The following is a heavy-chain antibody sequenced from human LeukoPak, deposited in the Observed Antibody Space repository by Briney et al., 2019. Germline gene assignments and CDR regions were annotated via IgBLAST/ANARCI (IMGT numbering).Heavy chain of an antibody. D-gene: IGHD3-3*01. CDR3: ARTYYDFWSGYPRKYYYYYYMDV. CDR1: GFTFSSYS. CDR2: ISSSSSTI. J-gene: IGHJ6*03. Sequence: GGSLRLSCAASGFTFSSYSMNWVRQAPGKGLEWVSYISSSSSTIYYADSVKGRFTISRDNAKNSLYLQMNSLRAEDTAVYYCARTYYDFWSGYPRKYYYYYYMDVWGKGTTVTVSS. V-gene: IGHV3-48*01.